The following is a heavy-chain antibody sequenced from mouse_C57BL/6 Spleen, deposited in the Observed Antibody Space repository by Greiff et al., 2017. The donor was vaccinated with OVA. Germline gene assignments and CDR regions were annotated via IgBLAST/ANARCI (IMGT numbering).Heavy chain of an antibody. CDR3: VRGGFYYGSSSPAMDY. CDR1: GFTFNTYA. D-gene: IGHD1-1*01. V-gene: IGHV10-3*01. CDR2: IRSKSSNYAT. J-gene: IGHJ4*01. Sequence: EVKLVESGGGLVQPKGSLKLSCAASGFTFNTYAMHWVRQAPGKGLEWVARIRSKSSNYATYYADSVKDRFTISRDDSQSMLYLQMNTLKTEDTVMYYWVRGGFYYGSSSPAMDYWGQGTSVTVSS.